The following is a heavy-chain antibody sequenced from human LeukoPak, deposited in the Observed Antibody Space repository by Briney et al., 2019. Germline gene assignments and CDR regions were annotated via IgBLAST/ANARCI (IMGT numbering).Heavy chain of an antibody. Sequence: ASVKVSCKASGYTFTGYYMHWVRQAPGQGLEWMGWINPNSGGTNYAQKFQGRVTMTRDTSISTAYMELSRLRSDDTAVYYCAREGGGLDYDSSGYATEYFQHWGQGTLVTVSS. D-gene: IGHD3-22*01. J-gene: IGHJ1*01. CDR3: AREGGGLDYDSSGYATEYFQH. CDR1: GYTFTGYY. CDR2: INPNSGGT. V-gene: IGHV1-2*02.